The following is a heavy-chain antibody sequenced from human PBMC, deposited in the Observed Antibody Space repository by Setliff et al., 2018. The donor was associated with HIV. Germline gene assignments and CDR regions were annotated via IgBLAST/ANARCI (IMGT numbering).Heavy chain of an antibody. V-gene: IGHV4-38-2*02. Sequence: SETLSLTCTVSGYSISSDYYGGWIRQPPGKGLEWIGNIYHSGSTYYNPSLKSRVTISVDTSKNQFSLKLSSVTAADTAVYYCATYWGGEGGRGYWGQGTLVTVSS. CDR2: IYHSGST. D-gene: IGHD1-26*01. CDR3: ATYWGGEGGRGY. J-gene: IGHJ4*02. CDR1: GYSISSDYY.